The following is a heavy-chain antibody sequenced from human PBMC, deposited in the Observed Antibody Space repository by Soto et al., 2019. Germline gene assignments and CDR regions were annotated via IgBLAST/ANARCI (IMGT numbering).Heavy chain of an antibody. J-gene: IGHJ3*02. Sequence: QVQLVESGGGVVQPGRSLRLSRAASGFTFSSYGMHWVRQAPGKGLEWVAVIWYDGSNKYYADSVKGRFTISRDNSKNTLYLQMNSLRAEDTAVYYCAREGLSGTTEDAFDIWGQGTMVTVSS. CDR2: IWYDGSNK. V-gene: IGHV3-33*01. D-gene: IGHD1-1*01. CDR1: GFTFSSYG. CDR3: AREGLSGTTEDAFDI.